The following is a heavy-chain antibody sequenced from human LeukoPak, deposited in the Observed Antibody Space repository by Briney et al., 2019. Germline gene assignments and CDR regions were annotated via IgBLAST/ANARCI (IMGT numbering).Heavy chain of an antibody. Sequence: PGGSLRLSCAASGFTFSRYSMSWVRQAPGKGLEWVANIKQDGSEKYYVDSVKGRFTISRDNAKNSLYLQMNSLRAEDTAVYYCARDQRLTYSSGWYVENYYYYMDVWGKGTTVTVSS. CDR3: ARDQRLTYSSGWYVENYYYYMDV. V-gene: IGHV3-7*01. D-gene: IGHD6-19*01. J-gene: IGHJ6*03. CDR2: IKQDGSEK. CDR1: GFTFSRYS.